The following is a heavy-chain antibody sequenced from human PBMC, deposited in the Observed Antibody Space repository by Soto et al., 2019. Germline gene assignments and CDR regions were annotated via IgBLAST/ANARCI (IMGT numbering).Heavy chain of an antibody. CDR2: ISSSGGTM. D-gene: IGHD2-2*01. CDR3: ARVRGRYCSSSSFDYYYMDV. CDR1: GFTFTDYY. Sequence: QVQLVQSGGGLVKPGGSLRLSCAASGFTFTDYYMSWIRQAPGKGLEWISYISSSGGTMYYADSVKGRITISRDNSKNSLSLQMNSLRAEDTAVSYCARVRGRYCSSSSFDYYYMDVWGKGATVTVSS. V-gene: IGHV3-11*01. J-gene: IGHJ6*03.